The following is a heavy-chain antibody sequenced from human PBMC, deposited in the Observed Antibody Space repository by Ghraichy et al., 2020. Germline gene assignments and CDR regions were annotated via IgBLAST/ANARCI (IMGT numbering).Heavy chain of an antibody. V-gene: IGHV3-72*01. D-gene: IGHD6-13*01. CDR1: GFTFSVHY. CDR3: ARGGSAAAGTGYFFGMDV. CDR2: TRDKAKSYTT. Sequence: LTCAASGFTFSVHYIDWVRQAPGKGLEWVGRTRDKAKSYTTEYAASVKGRFTISRDDSKNSLYLQMNSLQTEDTAVYFCARGGSAAAGTGYFFGMDVWGQGPRSPSP. J-gene: IGHJ6*02.